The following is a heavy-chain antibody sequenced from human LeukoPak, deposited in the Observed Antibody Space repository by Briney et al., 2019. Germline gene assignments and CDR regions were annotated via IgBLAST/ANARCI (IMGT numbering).Heavy chain of an antibody. V-gene: IGHV3-48*03. CDR3: ARAFDY. Sequence: GSLRLSCAASGFTFSSYEMNWVRQAPGKGLEWASYISSSSNTMYYADSVKGRFTISRDNAKNSLYLQMNSLRDEDTAVYYCARAFDYWGQGTLVAVSS. CDR1: GFTFSSYE. CDR2: ISSSSNTM. J-gene: IGHJ4*02.